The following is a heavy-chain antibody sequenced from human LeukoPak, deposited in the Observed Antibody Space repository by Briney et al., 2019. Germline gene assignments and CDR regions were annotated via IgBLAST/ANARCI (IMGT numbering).Heavy chain of an antibody. V-gene: IGHV3-30*02. J-gene: IGHJ4*02. CDR2: IRHDLSNE. D-gene: IGHD2-15*01. Sequence: PGGSLRLSCAASGFTFSNYWMTWVRQAPGKGLEWVAFIRHDLSNEYYADSVKGRFTISRDNSKNTLYLQMNSLRAEDTAVYFCAKDRGGGTCNFDYWGQGTLVTVSS. CDR1: GFTFSNYW. CDR3: AKDRGGGTCNFDY.